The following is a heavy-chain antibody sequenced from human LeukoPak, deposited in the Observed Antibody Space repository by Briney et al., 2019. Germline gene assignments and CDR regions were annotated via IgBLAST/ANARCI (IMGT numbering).Heavy chain of an antibody. Sequence: PGGSLRLSCAASGFTFSSYAMSWVRQAPGKGLEWVSAISGSGGSTYYADSVKGRITISRDNSKNTLYLQMNSLRAEDTAVYYCAKHPYYYDSSGYGVDYWGQGTLVTVSS. CDR1: GFTFSSYA. V-gene: IGHV3-23*01. CDR3: AKHPYYYDSSGYGVDY. J-gene: IGHJ4*02. D-gene: IGHD3-22*01. CDR2: ISGSGGST.